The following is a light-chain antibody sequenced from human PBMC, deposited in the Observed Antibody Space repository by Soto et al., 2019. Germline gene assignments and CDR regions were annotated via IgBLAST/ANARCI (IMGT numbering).Light chain of an antibody. CDR1: SSDVGGYKY. J-gene: IGLJ2*01. CDR3: QSYDSSFVL. CDR2: EVS. Sequence: QSALTQPASVSGSPGQSITISCTGTSSDVGGYKYVSWYQQHPDKAPKLIIFEVSNRPSGISSRFSGSKSGNTASLTISGLQAEDEADYYCQSYDSSFVLFGGGTQLTVL. V-gene: IGLV2-14*01.